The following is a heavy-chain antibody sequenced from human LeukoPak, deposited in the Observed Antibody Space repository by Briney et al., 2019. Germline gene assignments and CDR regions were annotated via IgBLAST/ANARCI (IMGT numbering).Heavy chain of an antibody. CDR1: GYTFTSYD. D-gene: IGHD6-19*01. J-gene: IGHJ6*02. V-gene: IGHV1-8*01. CDR3: ARDLIRIDSSGWLYYYYYGMDV. Sequence: ASVKVSCKASGYTFTSYDINWVRQATGQGLEWMGWMNPNSGNTGYAQKFQGRVTMTRNTSISTAYMELGSLRSEDTAVYYCARDLIRIDSSGWLYYYYYGMDVWGQGTTVTVSS. CDR2: MNPNSGNT.